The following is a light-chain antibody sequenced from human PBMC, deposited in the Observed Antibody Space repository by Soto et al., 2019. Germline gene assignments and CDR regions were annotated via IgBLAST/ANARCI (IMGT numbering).Light chain of an antibody. CDR2: GAS. CDR3: QQYNSWLWT. V-gene: IGKV3-15*01. Sequence: EIVMTQSPATLSVSPGGGATLSSRASQSVSSKLAWYQQEPGQAPRLLIYGASTRATGIPARFSGSGSGTEFTLIISSLQSEDSAVYYCQQYNSWLWTFGQGTKVDIK. CDR1: QSVSSK. J-gene: IGKJ1*01.